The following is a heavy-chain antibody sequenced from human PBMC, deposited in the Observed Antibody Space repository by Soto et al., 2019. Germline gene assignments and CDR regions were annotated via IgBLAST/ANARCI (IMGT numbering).Heavy chain of an antibody. CDR3: AKDGGAGGWLWPSNYYYYGMAV. Sequence: PGGSLRLSCAASGFTFSSYAMSWVRHAPGKGLEWVSAISGSGGSTYYADSVKGRFTNSRDNYKNPLYLQMNSKRAEDMAVYYCAKDGGAGGWLWPSNYYYYGMAVWGQGTTVTVSS. J-gene: IGHJ6*02. V-gene: IGHV3-23*01. D-gene: IGHD5-12*01. CDR1: GFTFSSYA. CDR2: ISGSGGST.